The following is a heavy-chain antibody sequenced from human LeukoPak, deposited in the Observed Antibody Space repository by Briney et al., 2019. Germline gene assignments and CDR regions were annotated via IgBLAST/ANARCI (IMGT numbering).Heavy chain of an antibody. CDR2: ISHDGSNK. J-gene: IGHJ4*02. D-gene: IGHD4-17*01. V-gene: IGHV3-30*04. CDR1: GFTFSSYA. CDR3: AKDLLSDSGVYFEY. Sequence: GGSLRLSCAASGFTFSSYAMHWVRQAPGKGLEWMTVISHDGSNKYYADSVKGRFTISRDNSKNTLYLQMNSLRAEDTAVYYCAKDLLSDSGVYFEYWGQGTLVTVSS.